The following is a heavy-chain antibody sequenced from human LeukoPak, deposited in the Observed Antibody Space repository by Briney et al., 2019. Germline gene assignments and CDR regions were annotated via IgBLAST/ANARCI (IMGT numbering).Heavy chain of an antibody. CDR3: ARVEAATTNPRFGY. J-gene: IGHJ4*02. CDR2: IHYSGSA. Sequence: SETLSLTCTVSGGSISSGDYYWSWVRQPPGKGLDWVGYIHYSGSAYYNPSLRSRVTISVGTSKNQFSLKVTSVTVADTAVYYCARVEAATTNPRFGYWGQGTLVTVSS. D-gene: IGHD5-24*01. V-gene: IGHV4-31*03. CDR1: GGSISSGDYY.